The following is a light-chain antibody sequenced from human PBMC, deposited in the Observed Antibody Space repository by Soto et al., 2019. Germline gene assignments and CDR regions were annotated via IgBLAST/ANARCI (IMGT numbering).Light chain of an antibody. CDR2: DTS. CDR3: QQYVSSPLT. J-gene: IGKJ4*01. V-gene: IGKV3-20*01. CDR1: QSVSSSS. Sequence: EIVLTQSPGTLSLSPGERSTLSCRASQSVSSSSLAWYQQKPGQAPRLLIYDTSSRATGIPDRFSGSGSGTEFTLTISRLEPEDFAVYYCQQYVSSPLTFGGGTKVDIK.